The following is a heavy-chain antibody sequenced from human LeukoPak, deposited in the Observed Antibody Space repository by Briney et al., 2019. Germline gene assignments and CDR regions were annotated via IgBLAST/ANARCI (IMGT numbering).Heavy chain of an antibody. V-gene: IGHV3-30-3*01. Sequence: GGSLRLSCAASGFTFSSYAMHWVRQAPGVGLEWVAVISYDGSNKYYADSVKGRFTISRDNSKNTLYLQMNSLRAEDTAVYYCARDEVVTFDYWGQGTLATVSS. J-gene: IGHJ4*02. CDR1: GFTFSSYA. D-gene: IGHD2-21*02. CDR3: ARDEVVTFDY. CDR2: ISYDGSNK.